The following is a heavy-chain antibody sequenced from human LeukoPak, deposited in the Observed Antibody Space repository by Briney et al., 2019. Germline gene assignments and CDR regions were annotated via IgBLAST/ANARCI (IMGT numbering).Heavy chain of an antibody. Sequence: ASVKVSCKGSGYNFDRYGVNWVRQAPGQGLEWVGWISTYNGNTSYAQKFEGRVTMTTDTSTNTVYMDLRSLGSDDTAVYYCARDLEHCRNIICSNSAYWGQGTQVTVSS. CDR1: GYNFDRYG. V-gene: IGHV1-18*04. J-gene: IGHJ4*02. CDR3: ARDLEHCRNIICSNSAY. D-gene: IGHD2-2*01. CDR2: ISTYNGNT.